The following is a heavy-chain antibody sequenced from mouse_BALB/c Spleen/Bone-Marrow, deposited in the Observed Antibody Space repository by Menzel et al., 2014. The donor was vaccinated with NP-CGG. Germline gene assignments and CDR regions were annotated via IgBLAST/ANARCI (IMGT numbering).Heavy chain of an antibody. CDR1: GYTFTAYA. Sequence: QVQLQQPGPEVVRPGVSVKLSCKDSGYTFTAYAMHWVKQSHAESLEWIGLISTYSGNTHYNQDFKGKATMTVDKSSSTAYMELARLTSEDSAIYYCARNFYGSGYFDYWGQGTTLTVSS. J-gene: IGHJ2*01. CDR2: ISTYSGNT. V-gene: IGHV1-67*01. D-gene: IGHD1-1*01. CDR3: ARNFYGSGYFDY.